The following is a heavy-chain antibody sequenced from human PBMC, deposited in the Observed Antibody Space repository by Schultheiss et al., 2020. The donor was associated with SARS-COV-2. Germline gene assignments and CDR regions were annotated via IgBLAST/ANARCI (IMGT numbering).Heavy chain of an antibody. CDR3: AKESAIAVAGTGFDY. V-gene: IGHV3-48*01. CDR2: ISSGSSTI. D-gene: IGHD6-19*01. J-gene: IGHJ4*02. CDR1: GFTFSRYS. Sequence: GGSLRLSCAASGFTFSRYSMNWVRQAPGKGLEWVSYISSGSSTIYYADSVKGRFTISRDNAKNSLYLQMNSLRAEDTAVYYCAKESAIAVAGTGFDYWGQGTLVTVSS.